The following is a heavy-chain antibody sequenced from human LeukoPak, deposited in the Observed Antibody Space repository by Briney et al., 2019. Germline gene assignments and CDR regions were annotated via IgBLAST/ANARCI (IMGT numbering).Heavy chain of an antibody. CDR2: IYYSGSI. CDR3: ARLTVVNPPEYFFDY. D-gene: IGHD4-23*01. CDR1: GDSISSSSYY. J-gene: IGHJ4*02. Sequence: SETLSLTCTVSGDSISSSSYYWGWIRQPPGKGLEWIGNIYYSGSIYHNPSLKSRVTISVDTSKNQFSLKLSSVTAADTAVYYCARLTVVNPPEYFFDYWGQGTLVTVSS. V-gene: IGHV4-39*01.